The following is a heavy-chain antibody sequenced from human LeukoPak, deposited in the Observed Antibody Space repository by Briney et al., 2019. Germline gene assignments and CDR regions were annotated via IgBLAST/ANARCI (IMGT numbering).Heavy chain of an antibody. Sequence: PGGSLRLSCAASGFTVSSNYMSLVRQAPGKGLEWVSVIYSGGSTYYADSVKGRFTISRDNSKNTLYLQMDSLRAEDTAVYYCATLRADSSGWYYFDYWGQGTLVTVSS. D-gene: IGHD6-19*01. CDR3: ATLRADSSGWYYFDY. CDR1: GFTVSSNY. J-gene: IGHJ4*02. CDR2: IYSGGST. V-gene: IGHV3-66*01.